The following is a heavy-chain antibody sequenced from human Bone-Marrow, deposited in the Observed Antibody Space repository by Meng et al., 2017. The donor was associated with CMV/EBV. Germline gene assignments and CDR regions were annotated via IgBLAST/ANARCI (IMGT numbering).Heavy chain of an antibody. V-gene: IGHV3-7*01. Sequence: GESLKISCAASGFTFSSYWMSWVRQAPGKGLEWVANIKQDGSEKYYVDSVKGRFTISRDNAKNSLYLQMNSLRAEDTAVYYCASVVVPAAFNYWGQGTLVPVSS. CDR1: GFTFSSYW. D-gene: IGHD2-2*01. CDR2: IKQDGSEK. J-gene: IGHJ4*02. CDR3: ASVVVPAAFNY.